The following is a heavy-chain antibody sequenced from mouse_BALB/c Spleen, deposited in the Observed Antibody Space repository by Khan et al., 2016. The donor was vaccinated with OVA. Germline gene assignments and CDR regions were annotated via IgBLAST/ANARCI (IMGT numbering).Heavy chain of an antibody. CDR1: GYSITSGYY. CDR3: AREGAYYYGSSYYFDY. V-gene: IGHV3-6*02. CDR2: ISYDGTN. Sequence: EVQLQESGPGLVKPSQSLSLTCSVTGYSITSGYYWSWIRQFPGNKLEWMGYISYDGTNIYNPSLKNRISITRDTSKNQFFLKLNSVTTEDTATYYCAREGAYYYGSSYYFDYWGQGTTLTVPS. J-gene: IGHJ2*01. D-gene: IGHD1-1*01.